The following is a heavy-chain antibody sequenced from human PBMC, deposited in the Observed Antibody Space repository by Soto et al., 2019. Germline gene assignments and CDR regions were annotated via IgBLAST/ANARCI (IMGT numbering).Heavy chain of an antibody. CDR3: AHSARNYDSLRGTYRLGGFDY. CDR1: GFSLRTSGVA. J-gene: IGHJ4*02. Sequence: QVTLWESGPTLVKPTQTLTLTRTFSGFSLRTSGVAVGWIRQPPGKALEWLALIYWDDDKRYSPSLKTRLTITKDTSRNRVVLTVTNMDPVDTATDFCAHSARNYDSLRGTYRLGGFDYWGQGTLVTVSS. D-gene: IGHD3-16*02. V-gene: IGHV2-5*02. CDR2: IYWDDDK.